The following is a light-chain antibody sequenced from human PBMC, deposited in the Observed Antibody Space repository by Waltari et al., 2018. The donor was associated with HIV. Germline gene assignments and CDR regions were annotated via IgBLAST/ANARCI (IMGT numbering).Light chain of an antibody. J-gene: IGKJ1*01. CDR3: QQSYSTRLT. Sequence: DIQMTKSPYSLSASVGDRVTLTCRASQSISSNLNWYQQKPGRAPKLLIYAASSLQSAVPSRFSGSGSGTDFTLTISSLQPEDFATYYCQQSYSTRLTFGQGTKVEIK. V-gene: IGKV1-39*01. CDR1: QSISSN. CDR2: AAS.